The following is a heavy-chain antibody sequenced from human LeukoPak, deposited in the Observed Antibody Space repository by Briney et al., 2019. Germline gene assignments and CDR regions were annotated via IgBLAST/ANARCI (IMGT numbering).Heavy chain of an antibody. CDR1: GFTFRNYG. CDR2: LSDAGVRI. D-gene: IGHD6-6*01. Sequence: PGVSLRLSCIASGFTFRNYGMSWVRQAPGKGLEWVSGLSDAGVRIFYSDSVKGRFTISRDNSKNTLYLQMDSLRAEDTAVYYCANTHCDSSPIVWNFWGQGTLVTVSS. V-gene: IGHV3-23*01. CDR3: ANTHCDSSPIVWNF. J-gene: IGHJ4*02.